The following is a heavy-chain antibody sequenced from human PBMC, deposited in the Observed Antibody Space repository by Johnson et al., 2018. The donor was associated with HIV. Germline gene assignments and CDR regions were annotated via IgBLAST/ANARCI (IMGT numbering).Heavy chain of an antibody. CDR2: ISYDGNKP. D-gene: IGHD3-10*01. J-gene: IGHJ3*02. V-gene: IGHV3-30*04. CDR1: GFIFSSYA. Sequence: VQLVESGGGVVQTGRSLRLSCAASGFIFSSYAMHWVHQAPGEGLEWVAVISYDGNKPYYADSVRGLTISRDNSKTTLYLQLRSLRSEDTAVYYCARDSGVPGNHAFDIWGQGTMVTVSS. CDR3: ARDSGVPGNHAFDI.